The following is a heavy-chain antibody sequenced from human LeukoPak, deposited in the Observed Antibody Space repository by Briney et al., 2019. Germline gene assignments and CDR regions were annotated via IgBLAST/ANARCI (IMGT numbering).Heavy chain of an antibody. CDR1: GGSISSGDYY. D-gene: IGHD4-17*01. V-gene: IGHV4-30-4*08. J-gene: IGHJ4*02. CDR3: ARETAIYGDSPVLTTFAY. Sequence: SQTLSLTCTVSGGSISSGDYYWSWIRQPPGKGLEWIGYIYYSGSTYYNPSLKSRVTISVDTSKNQFSLKLSSVTAADTAVYYCARETAIYGDSPVLTTFAYWGQGTLVTVSS. CDR2: IYYSGST.